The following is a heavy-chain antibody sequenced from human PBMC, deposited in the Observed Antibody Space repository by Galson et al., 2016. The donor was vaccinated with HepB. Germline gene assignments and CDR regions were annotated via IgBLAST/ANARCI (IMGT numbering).Heavy chain of an antibody. CDR3: ARARGYTSXYGGGYHYGMDV. V-gene: IGHV3-11*04. J-gene: IGHJ6*02. D-gene: IGHD5-18*01. Sequence: SLRLSCAASGFTFSDYYXSWVRXAPGKGLEXXXHIRYSGDPMSYADSVMGRFTISRDNAKNSVYLQMNILRAEDTAVYHCARARGYTSXYGGGYHYGMDVWGQXTTVTVSS. CDR1: GFTFSDYY. CDR2: IRYSGDPM.